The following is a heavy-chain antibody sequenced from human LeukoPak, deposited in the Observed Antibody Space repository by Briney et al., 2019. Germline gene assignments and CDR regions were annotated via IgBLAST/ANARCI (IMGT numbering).Heavy chain of an antibody. V-gene: IGHV4-34*01. Sequence: PSETLSLTCAVYGGSFSGYYWSWIRQPPGKGLEWIGEINHSGSTNYNPSLKSRVTISVDTSKNQFSLKLSSVTAADTAVYYCARGDSGSYYDSSGSISYYFDYWGHGNLVTVSS. D-gene: IGHD3-22*01. J-gene: IGHJ4*01. CDR3: ARGDSGSYYDSSGSISYYFDY. CDR1: GGSFSGYY. CDR2: INHSGST.